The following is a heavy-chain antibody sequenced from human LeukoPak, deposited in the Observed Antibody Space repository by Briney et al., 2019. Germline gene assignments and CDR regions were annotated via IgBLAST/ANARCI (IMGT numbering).Heavy chain of an antibody. CDR2: IRTKPDSYKT. CDR3: ARDAGWSLDP. J-gene: IGHJ5*02. V-gene: IGHV3-72*01. CDR1: GFAFSDHS. Sequence: GGSLRLSCEASGFAFSDHSMDWVRQAPGKGLEWVGRIRTKPDSYKTDYAASVGGRFSISRDDSKSSLLLQMESLKTEDTAIYYCARDAGWSLDPWGQGTLVTVFS. D-gene: IGHD1-26*01.